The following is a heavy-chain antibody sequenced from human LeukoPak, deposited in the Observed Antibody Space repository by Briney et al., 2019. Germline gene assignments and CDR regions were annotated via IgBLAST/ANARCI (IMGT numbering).Heavy chain of an antibody. Sequence: GASVKVSCKASGYTFTSYGISWVRQAPGQGLEWMGWISAYNGNTNYAQKLQGRVTMTKDTSTSTAYMELRSLRSDDTAVYYCAREVPTYYYDSTTPRYFDYWGQGTLVTVSS. CDR3: AREVPTYYYDSTTPRYFDY. CDR1: GYTFTSYG. D-gene: IGHD3-22*01. CDR2: ISAYNGNT. V-gene: IGHV1-18*01. J-gene: IGHJ4*02.